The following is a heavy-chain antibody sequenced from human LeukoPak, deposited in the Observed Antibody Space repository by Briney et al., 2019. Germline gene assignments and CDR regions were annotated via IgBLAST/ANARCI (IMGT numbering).Heavy chain of an antibody. Sequence: PSETLSLTCAVYGGSFSGYYWNWIRQPAGKGLEWIGRIYTSGSTNYNPSLKSRVTMSVDTSKNQFSLKLSSVTAADTAVYYCARGGSSGYLRYFDYWGQGTLVTVSS. CDR3: ARGGSSGYLRYFDY. CDR2: IYTSGST. V-gene: IGHV4-59*10. CDR1: GGSFSGYY. J-gene: IGHJ4*02. D-gene: IGHD3-22*01.